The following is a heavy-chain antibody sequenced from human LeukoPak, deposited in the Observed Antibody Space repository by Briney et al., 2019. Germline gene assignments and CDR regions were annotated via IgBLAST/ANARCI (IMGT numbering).Heavy chain of an antibody. CDR1: GFTFSSYA. J-gene: IGHJ4*02. Sequence: GGSLRLSCAASGFTFSSYAMHWVRQAPGKGLEWLAVISYDGSNKYYADSVKGRFTISRDNSKNTLYLQMNSLRAEDTAVYYCARGWRRYYDSSGYPNLDYWGQGTLVTVSP. CDR2: ISYDGSNK. CDR3: ARGWRRYYDSSGYPNLDY. V-gene: IGHV3-30*01. D-gene: IGHD3-22*01.